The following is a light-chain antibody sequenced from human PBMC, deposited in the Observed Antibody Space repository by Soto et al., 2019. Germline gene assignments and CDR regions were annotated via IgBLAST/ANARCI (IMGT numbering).Light chain of an antibody. CDR2: NNN. V-gene: IGLV1-44*01. Sequence: QSVLTQPPSASGTLGQRVSISCSGSSSNIGSNPVNWYQQLPGTAPRLLIYNNNQRPSGVPDRFSGSKSGTSASLAISGLQSEHEADYYCEACDDTLSDPVCGTRTNLTV. CDR1: SSNIGSNP. J-gene: IGLJ1*01. CDR3: EACDDTLSDPV.